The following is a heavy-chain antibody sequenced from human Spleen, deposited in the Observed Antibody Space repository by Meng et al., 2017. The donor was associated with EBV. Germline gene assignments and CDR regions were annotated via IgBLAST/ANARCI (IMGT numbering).Heavy chain of an antibody. Sequence: QTTLKESGPSLVKPTQTLTLTCTFSGFSLSTRGVSVGWIRQPPGKALEWLALIYWDDDKRYSPSLINRLTITKDTSKNQVVLTMTNMDPVDTATYYCAHQIDANWFDPWGQGTLVTVSS. CDR3: AHQIDANWFDP. CDR1: GFSLSTRGVS. D-gene: IGHD2/OR15-2a*01. CDR2: IYWDDDK. J-gene: IGHJ5*02. V-gene: IGHV2-5*02.